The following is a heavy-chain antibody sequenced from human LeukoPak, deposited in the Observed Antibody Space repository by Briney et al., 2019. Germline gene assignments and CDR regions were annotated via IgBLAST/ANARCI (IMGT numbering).Heavy chain of an antibody. Sequence: PSETLSLTCTVSGGSISSFYWSWIRQPAGKGLEWIGRIYNSGSTNYNPSLKSRVTMSIDTSKNQFSLKLSSVTAADTAVYYCARGPYYFDSSGNFDYWGQGTLVTVSS. V-gene: IGHV4-4*07. J-gene: IGHJ4*02. CDR3: ARGPYYFDSSGNFDY. CDR2: IYNSGST. CDR1: GGSISSFY. D-gene: IGHD3-22*01.